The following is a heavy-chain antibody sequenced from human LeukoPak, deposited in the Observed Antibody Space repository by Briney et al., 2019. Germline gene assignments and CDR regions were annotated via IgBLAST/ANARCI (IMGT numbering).Heavy chain of an antibody. V-gene: IGHV1-18*01. CDR3: ARDSRSHYYDSSGYHDAFDI. CDR1: GYTFTSYG. Sequence: ASVKVSCKASGYTFTSYGISWVRQAPGQGLEWMGWISAYNGNTNYAQKLQGRVTMTRDTSISTAYMELSRLRSDDTAVYYCARDSRSHYYDSSGYHDAFDIWGQGTMVTVSS. D-gene: IGHD3-22*01. CDR2: ISAYNGNT. J-gene: IGHJ3*02.